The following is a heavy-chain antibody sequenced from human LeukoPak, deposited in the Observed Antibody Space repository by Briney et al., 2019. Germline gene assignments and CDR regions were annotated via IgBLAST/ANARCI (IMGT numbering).Heavy chain of an antibody. CDR3: AREKGPYYYGSGSSFDP. CDR2: IISSGSTI. V-gene: IGHV3-48*03. D-gene: IGHD3-10*01. CDR1: GFSFSTRE. J-gene: IGHJ5*02. Sequence: GGSLRLSCEASGFSFSTREMNWVRQAPGKGPEWVSYIISSGSTIYYADSVQGRFTTSRDNSKNTLYLQMNSLRAEDTAVYYCAREKGPYYYGSGSSFDPWGQGTLVTVSS.